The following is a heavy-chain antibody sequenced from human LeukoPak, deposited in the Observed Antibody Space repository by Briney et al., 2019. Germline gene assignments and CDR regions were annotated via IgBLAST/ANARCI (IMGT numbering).Heavy chain of an antibody. V-gene: IGHV1-46*03. Sequence: ASVKVSCKASGYTFTGYYMHWVRQAPGQGLEWMGIINPSGGSTSYAQKFQGRVTMTRDTSTSTVYMELSSLRSEDTAVYYCARGYGVAQASDAFDIWGQGTMVTVSS. J-gene: IGHJ3*02. CDR2: INPSGGST. CDR3: ARGYGVAQASDAFDI. D-gene: IGHD3-3*01. CDR1: GYTFTGYY.